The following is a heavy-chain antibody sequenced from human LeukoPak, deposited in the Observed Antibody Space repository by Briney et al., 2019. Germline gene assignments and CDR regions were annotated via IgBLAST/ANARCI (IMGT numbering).Heavy chain of an antibody. J-gene: IGHJ5*02. Sequence: SETLSLTCTVSGGSISSSSYYWGWIRQPPGKGLVWIGSIYYSGSTYYNPSLKSRVTISVDTSKNQFSLKLSSVTAADTAVYYCARRWYSSSNNWFDPWGQGTLVTVSS. CDR3: ARRWYSSSNNWFDP. CDR1: GGSISSSSYY. CDR2: IYYSGST. D-gene: IGHD6-13*01. V-gene: IGHV4-39*01.